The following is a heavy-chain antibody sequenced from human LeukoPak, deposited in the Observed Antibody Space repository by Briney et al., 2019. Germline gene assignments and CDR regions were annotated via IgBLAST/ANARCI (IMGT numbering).Heavy chain of an antibody. V-gene: IGHV1-69*05. CDR3: ARGDGYCSVGSCYSFAPLDY. J-gene: IGHJ4*02. CDR2: IIPIFGTA. D-gene: IGHD2-15*01. Sequence: SVKVSCKASGGTFSSYAISWVRQAPGQGLEWMGRIIPIFGTANYAQKFQGRVTITTDESTSTAYMELSSLRSEDTAVYYCARGDGYCSVGSCYSFAPLDYWGQGTLVTVSS. CDR1: GGTFSSYA.